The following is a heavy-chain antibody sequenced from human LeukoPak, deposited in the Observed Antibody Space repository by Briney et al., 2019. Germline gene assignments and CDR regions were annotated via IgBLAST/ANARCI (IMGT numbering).Heavy chain of an antibody. D-gene: IGHD1-26*01. CDR2: ISAYNGDT. J-gene: IGHJ4*02. CDR3: ARDKVGATEVDY. V-gene: IGHV1-18*01. Sequence: ASVKVSCKASGYTFTSYGISWVRQAPGQGLEWMGWISAYNGDTNYAQKLQGRVTMTTDTSTSTAYMELRSLRSDDTAVYYCARDKVGATEVDYWGQGTLVTVSS. CDR1: GYTFTSYG.